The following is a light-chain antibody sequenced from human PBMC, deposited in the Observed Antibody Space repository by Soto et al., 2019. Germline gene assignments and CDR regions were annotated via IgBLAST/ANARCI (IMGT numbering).Light chain of an antibody. V-gene: IGKV3-20*01. CDR2: GAS. CDR3: HQYGTFPIT. Sequence: IVLTQSPGTLSFSPGERATLSCRAGQSVSSNYLAWYQQKPGQAPRLLIYGASSRATGIPDKFSGSGSGTDFTLTIDGLEPEDFAVYFCHQYGTFPITFGQGTRLEIK. J-gene: IGKJ5*01. CDR1: QSVSSNY.